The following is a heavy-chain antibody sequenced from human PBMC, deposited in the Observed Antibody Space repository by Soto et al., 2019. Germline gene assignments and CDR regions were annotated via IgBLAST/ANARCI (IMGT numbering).Heavy chain of an antibody. CDR2: IKQDGSDM. CDR1: GFTFSTYW. CDR3: ARPYYRGNTELGY. D-gene: IGHD1-26*01. J-gene: IGHJ4*02. V-gene: IGHV3-7*04. Sequence: GSLRLSCAASGFTFSTYWMSWVRRAPGKGLEWVAHIKQDGSDMYYVDSVKGRFTISRDNAQNSLFLQMNSLRVEDTAVYYCARPYYRGNTELGYWGQG.